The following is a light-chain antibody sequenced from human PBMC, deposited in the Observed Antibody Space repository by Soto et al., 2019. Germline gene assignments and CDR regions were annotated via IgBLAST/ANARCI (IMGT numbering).Light chain of an antibody. CDR3: QHYNSYSEA. V-gene: IGKV1-5*03. CDR1: QTISSW. J-gene: IGKJ1*01. CDR2: KAS. Sequence: DIQMTQSPYTLSGSVGDRATITCRASQTISSWLAWYQQKPGKAPKLLIYKASTLKSGVPSRFSGSGSGTEFTLTISSLQPDDFATYYCQHYNSYSEAFGQGTTVDIK.